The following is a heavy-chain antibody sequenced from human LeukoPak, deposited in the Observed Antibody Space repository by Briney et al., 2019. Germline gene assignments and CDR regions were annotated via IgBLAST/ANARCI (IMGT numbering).Heavy chain of an antibody. J-gene: IGHJ5*02. V-gene: IGHV4-39*07. Sequence: SETLSLTCTVSGGSISSSTYYWGWIRQPPGKGLEWIGGIYYSGSTYYNPSLKSRVTISVDTSKNQFSLKLSSVTAADTAVYYCARDRDWFDPWGQGTLVTVSS. CDR2: IYYSGST. CDR1: GGSISSSTYY. CDR3: ARDRDWFDP.